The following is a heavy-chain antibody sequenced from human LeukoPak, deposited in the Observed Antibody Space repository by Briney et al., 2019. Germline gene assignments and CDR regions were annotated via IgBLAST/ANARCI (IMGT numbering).Heavy chain of an antibody. Sequence: GGSLRLSCAASGFTFSSYAMSWVRQAPVKGLEWVSGLSGSGDDTDYADSVKGRFTISRDNSKNTVYLQMNSLRAEDAAVYYCAVQRGGDGYNTFDYWGQGTLVTVSS. J-gene: IGHJ4*02. CDR3: AVQRGGDGYNTFDY. V-gene: IGHV3-23*01. CDR1: GFTFSSYA. D-gene: IGHD5-24*01. CDR2: LSGSGDDT.